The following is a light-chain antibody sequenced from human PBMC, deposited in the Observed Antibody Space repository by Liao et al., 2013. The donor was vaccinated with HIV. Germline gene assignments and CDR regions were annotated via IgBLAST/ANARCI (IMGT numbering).Light chain of an antibody. J-gene: IGLJ2*01. Sequence: SYVLTQPPSLSVAPGRTARITCGGNDIGDKSVQWFQQKPGQAPVLFIYYNTDRPSGIPERFSGSNSGNTATLTISRVEAGDEADYYCQVWDSSGDHVVFGGGTKLTVL. V-gene: IGLV3-21*04. CDR1: DIGDKS. CDR2: YNT. CDR3: QVWDSSGDHVV.